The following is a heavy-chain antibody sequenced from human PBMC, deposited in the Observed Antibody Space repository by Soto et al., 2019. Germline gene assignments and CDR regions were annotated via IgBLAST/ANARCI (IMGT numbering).Heavy chain of an antibody. CDR1: GFISSSYW. J-gene: IGHJ4*02. CDR3: ARDFSASCDY. V-gene: IGHV3-74*01. Sequence: EVQLVESGGGLVQPGGSLSLSCAASGFISSSYWMNWVRQAPGKGPVWVARINADGSSTYYADSVRGRFTFTRDNAKNTLYLQMNSLRVEDTAVYYCARDFSASCDYWGQGTLVTVSS. D-gene: IGHD3-3*01. CDR2: INADGSST.